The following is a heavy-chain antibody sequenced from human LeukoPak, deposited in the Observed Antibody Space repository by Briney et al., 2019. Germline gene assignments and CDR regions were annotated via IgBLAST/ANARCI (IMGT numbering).Heavy chain of an antibody. CDR3: ARGGGGSYYHLLDY. V-gene: IGHV3-21*01. Sequence: GSLRLSFAASGXTFSSYRMNWVRQAPGKGLEWVSSISSSSSYIYYADSVKGRFTISRDNAKNSLYLKMDSLRAEDTAVYYCARGGGGSYYHLLDYWGQGTLVTVSS. CDR2: ISSSSSYI. J-gene: IGHJ4*02. CDR1: GXTFSSYR. D-gene: IGHD1-26*01.